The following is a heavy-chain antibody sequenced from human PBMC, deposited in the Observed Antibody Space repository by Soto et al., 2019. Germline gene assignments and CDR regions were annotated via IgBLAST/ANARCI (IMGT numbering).Heavy chain of an antibody. D-gene: IGHD4-17*01. CDR2: STPILGIA. CDR1: GGTFSSYS. Sequence: QVQLVQSGAEVKKPGSSVKVSCKASGGTFSSYSINWVRQAPGQGLEWMGRSTPILGIANYAPKFQGRVTITADKSTSTADMELSSLRSEDTAVYYCAREPYGDYSGYWGQGTLVTVSS. J-gene: IGHJ4*02. CDR3: AREPYGDYSGY. V-gene: IGHV1-69*08.